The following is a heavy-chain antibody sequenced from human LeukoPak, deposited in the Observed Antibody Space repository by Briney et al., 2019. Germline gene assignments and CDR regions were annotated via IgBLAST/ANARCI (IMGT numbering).Heavy chain of an antibody. CDR3: ARARAHIVVVPARRWFDP. CDR2: INHSGST. Sequence: SETLSLTCAVYGGSFSGYYWSWVRQPPGKGLEWIGEINHSGSTNYNPSLKSRVTISVDTSKNQFSLKLSSVTAADTAVYYCARARAHIVVVPARRWFDPWGPGTLVTVSS. D-gene: IGHD2-2*01. V-gene: IGHV4-34*01. CDR1: GGSFSGYY. J-gene: IGHJ5*02.